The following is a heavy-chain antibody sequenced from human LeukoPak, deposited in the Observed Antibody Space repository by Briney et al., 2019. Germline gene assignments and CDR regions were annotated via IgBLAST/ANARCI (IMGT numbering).Heavy chain of an antibody. V-gene: IGHV1-69*05. CDR3: AREGSSGYYFDY. J-gene: IGHJ4*02. CDR2: IIPIFGTA. D-gene: IGHD3-22*01. CDR1: GYTFTGYY. Sequence: SVKVSCKASGYTFTGYYMHWVRQAPGQGLEWMGRIIPIFGTANYAQKFQGRVTITTDESTSTAYMELSSLRSEDTAVYYCAREGSSGYYFDYWGQGTLVTVSS.